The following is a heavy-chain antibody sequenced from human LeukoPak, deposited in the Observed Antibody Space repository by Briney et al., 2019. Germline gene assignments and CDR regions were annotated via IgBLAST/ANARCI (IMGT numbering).Heavy chain of an antibody. CDR2: TKRDGSEK. J-gene: IGHJ4*02. D-gene: IGHD3/OR15-3a*01. CDR1: GFTFSRYW. Sequence: PGGSLRLSCAASGFTFSRYWMSWVRQAPGQGLEWVANTKRDGSEKNYVDSVKGRFTISRDNAKNSLYLQMNSLRAEDTAVYYCASTFGLGAFWGQGTLVTVSS. V-gene: IGHV3-7*05. CDR3: ASTFGLGAF.